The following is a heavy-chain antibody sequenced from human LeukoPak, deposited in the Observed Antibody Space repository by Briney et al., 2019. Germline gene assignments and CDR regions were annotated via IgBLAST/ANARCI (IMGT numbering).Heavy chain of an antibody. CDR2: ISGSGVST. D-gene: IGHD3-22*01. CDR1: GFTFSSYA. J-gene: IGHJ6*04. V-gene: IGHV3-23*01. CDR3: AELGITMIRGV. Sequence: PGGSLRLSCAASGFTFSSYAMSWVRQAPGKGLEWVSAISGSGVSTYYADSVKGRFTISRDNAKNSLYLQMNSLRAEDTAVYYCAELGITMIRGVWGKGTTVTISS.